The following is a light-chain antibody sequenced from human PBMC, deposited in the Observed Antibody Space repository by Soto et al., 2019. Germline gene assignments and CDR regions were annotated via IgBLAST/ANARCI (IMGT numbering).Light chain of an antibody. V-gene: IGLV2-8*01. CDR1: SSDVGGYNY. CDR3: SSYGGSNNLV. J-gene: IGLJ2*01. Sequence: QSALTQPPSASGSPGQSVTISCTGTSSDVGGYNYVSWYQHHPGKVPKLMIYEVSKRPSAVPDRFSGSKSGNTASLTVSGLQAEDEADYYCSSYGGSNNLVFGGGTKLTGL. CDR2: EVS.